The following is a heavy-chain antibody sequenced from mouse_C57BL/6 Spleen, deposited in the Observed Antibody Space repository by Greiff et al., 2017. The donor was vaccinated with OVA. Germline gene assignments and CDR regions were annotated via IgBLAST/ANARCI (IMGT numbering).Heavy chain of an antibody. CDR2: IYPSDSET. D-gene: IGHD1-2*01. CDR3: ARSAGRAMDY. V-gene: IGHV1-61*01. J-gene: IGHJ4*01. CDR1: GYTFTSYW. Sequence: VQLQQSGAELVRPGSSVKLSCKASGYTFTSYWMDWVKQRPGQGLEWIGNIYPSDSETHYNQKFKDKATLTVDKSSSTAYMQLSSLTSEDSAVYYCARSAGRAMDYWGQGTSVTVSS.